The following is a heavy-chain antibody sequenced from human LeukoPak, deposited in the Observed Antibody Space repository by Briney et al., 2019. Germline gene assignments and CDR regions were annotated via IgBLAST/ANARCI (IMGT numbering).Heavy chain of an antibody. CDR3: ARDREYDFWSGYSAWYYFDY. CDR1: GGSLSSYY. Sequence: PSETLSLTCTVSGGSLSSYYWNWIRQPAGKGLEWIGRIYTSGSTNYNPSLKSRVTMSVDTSKNQFSLKLSSVTAADTAVYHCARDREYDFWSGYSAWYYFDYWGQGTLVTVSS. J-gene: IGHJ4*02. CDR2: IYTSGST. V-gene: IGHV4-4*07. D-gene: IGHD3-3*01.